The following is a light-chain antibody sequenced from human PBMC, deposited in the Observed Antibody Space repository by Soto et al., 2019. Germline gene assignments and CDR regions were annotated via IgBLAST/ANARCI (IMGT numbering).Light chain of an antibody. Sequence: DIQMTQSPSSLSASVGDRVTITCQASQDISNFLNWYQQKPGKAPKLLIYDASNLATGVPSRFSGSGSGTDFAFTISSLQPEDVATYYCQHFNNLPLTFGGGTKVEIK. V-gene: IGKV1-33*01. CDR1: QDISNF. CDR3: QHFNNLPLT. CDR2: DAS. J-gene: IGKJ4*01.